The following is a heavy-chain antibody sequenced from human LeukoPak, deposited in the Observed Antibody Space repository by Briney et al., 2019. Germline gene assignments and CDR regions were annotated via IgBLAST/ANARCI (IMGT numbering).Heavy chain of an antibody. V-gene: IGHV3-23*01. D-gene: IGHD6-13*01. J-gene: IGHJ4*02. CDR2: ISGSGGST. CDR3: AKMTRTGIAAAGGFDY. CDR1: GFTVSSNY. Sequence: QPGGSLRLSCAASGFTVSSNYMSWVRQAPGKGLEWVSAISGSGGSTYYADSVKGRFTISRDNSKNTLYLQMNSLRAEDTAVYYCAKMTRTGIAAAGGFDYWGQGTLVTVSS.